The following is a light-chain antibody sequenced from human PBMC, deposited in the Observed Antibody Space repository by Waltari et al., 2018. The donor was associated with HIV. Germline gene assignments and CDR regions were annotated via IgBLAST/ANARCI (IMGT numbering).Light chain of an antibody. Sequence: QSALTQPASVSGSPGQSITISCTGTSSDVASYNLVSWYQHPPRKAPKVMIYAVTKRPSGVSDRFSGSKSGNTASLTISGLQAGDEADYYCCSYAGTSTYVFGTGTKVTVL. CDR3: CSYAGTSTYV. CDR1: SSDVASYNL. V-gene: IGLV2-23*02. CDR2: AVT. J-gene: IGLJ1*01.